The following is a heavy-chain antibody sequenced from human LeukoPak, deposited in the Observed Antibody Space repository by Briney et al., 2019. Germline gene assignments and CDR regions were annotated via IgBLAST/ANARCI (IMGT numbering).Heavy chain of an antibody. V-gene: IGHV4-34*01. CDR3: ARGKIQLWSYYYYYMDV. J-gene: IGHJ6*03. Sequence: SETLSLTCAVYGGSFSGYYWSWIRQPPGKGLEWIGEINHSGSTNYNPSLKSRVTISVDTSKNQFSLKLSSVTAADTAVYYCARGKIQLWSYYYYYMDVWGKGTTVTVSS. CDR2: INHSGST. D-gene: IGHD5-18*01. CDR1: GGSFSGYY.